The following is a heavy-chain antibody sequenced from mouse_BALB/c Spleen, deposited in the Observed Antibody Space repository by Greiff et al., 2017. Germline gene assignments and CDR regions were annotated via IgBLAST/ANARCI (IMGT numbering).Heavy chain of an antibody. D-gene: IGHD2-2*01. CDR3: AREGDGYDGYYFDY. J-gene: IGHJ2*01. CDR2: ISYDGSN. Sequence: EVQRVESGPGLVKPSQSLSLTCSVTGYSITSGYYWNWIRQFPGNKLEWMGYISYDGSNNYNPSLKNRISITRDTSKNQFFLKLNSVTTEDTATYYCAREGDGYDGYYFDYWGQGTTLTVSS. V-gene: IGHV3-6*02. CDR1: GYSITSGYY.